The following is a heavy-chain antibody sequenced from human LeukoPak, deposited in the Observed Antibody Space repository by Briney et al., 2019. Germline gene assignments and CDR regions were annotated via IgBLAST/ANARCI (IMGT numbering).Heavy chain of an antibody. D-gene: IGHD3-16*01. CDR2: ISPSGGST. CDR1: GYTFTSNY. Sequence: ASVKVSCKAFGYTFTSNYMHWVRQAPGQGPEWMGVISPSGGSTTYAQKFQGRVTLTRDMSTSTDYLELSSLRSEDTAVYYCARGHVWGNSRFDYWGQGTLVTVSS. V-gene: IGHV1-46*01. CDR3: ARGHVWGNSRFDY. J-gene: IGHJ4*02.